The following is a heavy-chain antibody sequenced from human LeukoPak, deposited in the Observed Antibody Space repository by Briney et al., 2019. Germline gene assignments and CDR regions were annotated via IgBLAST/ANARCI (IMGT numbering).Heavy chain of an antibody. J-gene: IGHJ4*02. D-gene: IGHD6-19*01. V-gene: IGHV3-48*03. CDR3: ARVHDMYSSGWPDFDY. CDR1: GFTFSSYE. Sequence: GGSLRLSCAASGFTFSSYEMNWVRQAPGKGLEWVSYISSSGSTIYYADSVKGRFTISRDNAKNSLYLQMNSLRAEDTAVYYCARVHDMYSSGWPDFDYWGQGTLVTVSS. CDR2: ISSSGSTI.